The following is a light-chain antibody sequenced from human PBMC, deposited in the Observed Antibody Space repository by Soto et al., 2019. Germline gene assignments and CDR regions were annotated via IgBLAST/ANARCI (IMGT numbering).Light chain of an antibody. CDR2: DTS. J-gene: IGKJ2*01. Sequence: EIVMTQSPATLSVSPGERATLSCRASQSVSSNLAWYQHKPGQAPRLLIYDTSTRATGIPARFSGSGSGTEFTLTISSLQSEDFAIYYCQQYKNWPPYTFGQGTKVEIK. CDR1: QSVSSN. V-gene: IGKV3-15*01. CDR3: QQYKNWPPYT.